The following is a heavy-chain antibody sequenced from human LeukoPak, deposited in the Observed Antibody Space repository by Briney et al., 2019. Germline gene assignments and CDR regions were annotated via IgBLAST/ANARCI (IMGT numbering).Heavy chain of an antibody. CDR2: IYWDDDK. D-gene: IGHD3-22*01. J-gene: IGHJ3*02. Sequence: SGPTLVNPTQTLTLTCTFSGFSLSTSGVGVGWIRQPPGKALEWLALIYWDDDKRYSPSLKSRLTITKDTSKNQVVLTMTNMDPVDTATYYCAHIREDSSGYYPDAFDIWGQGTMVTVSS. CDR3: AHIREDSSGYYPDAFDI. CDR1: GFSLSTSGVG. V-gene: IGHV2-5*02.